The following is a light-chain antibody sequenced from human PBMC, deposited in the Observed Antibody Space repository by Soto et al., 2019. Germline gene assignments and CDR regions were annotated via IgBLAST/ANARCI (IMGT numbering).Light chain of an antibody. CDR2: EGS. Sequence: QSALTQPASVSGSPGQSITISCTGTSNDVGSYNIVSWYQQHPGKAPKLMIYEGSKRPSGVSNRFSGSKSGNTASLTISGLQAEDEADYYCCSYAGSSTFFGTGTKLTVL. V-gene: IGLV2-23*03. CDR1: SNDVGSYNI. J-gene: IGLJ1*01. CDR3: CSYAGSSTF.